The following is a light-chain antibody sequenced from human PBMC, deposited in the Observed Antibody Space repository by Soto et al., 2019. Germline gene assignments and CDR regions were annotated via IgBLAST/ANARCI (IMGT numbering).Light chain of an antibody. Sequence: QSALTQPASVSGSPGQSIAISCTGINSDVGSYKYVSWYRQDPGKAPKLLIYGVNNRPSGVSNRFSGSKSGNTASLTISGLQAEDEGDYYCSRNTNTTSLRVFGGGTKLTFL. CDR1: NSDVGSYKY. CDR3: SRNTNTTSLRV. CDR2: GVN. J-gene: IGLJ3*02. V-gene: IGLV2-14*01.